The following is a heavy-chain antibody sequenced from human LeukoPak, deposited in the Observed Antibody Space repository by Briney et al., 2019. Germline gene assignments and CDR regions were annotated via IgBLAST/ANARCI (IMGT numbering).Heavy chain of an antibody. CDR1: GFTFSDYY. V-gene: IGHV3-11*04. J-gene: IGHJ4*02. CDR2: ISSSGTTI. CDR3: ARGTQSPVSGYFDF. D-gene: IGHD3-10*01. Sequence: GGSLRLSCAASGFTFSDYYMSWIRQAPGKGLEWVSYISSSGTTIYNADSVKGRFTISRDNAKNSLYLQMNSLRAEDTAVYYCARGTQSPVSGYFDFWGQGTLVTVSS.